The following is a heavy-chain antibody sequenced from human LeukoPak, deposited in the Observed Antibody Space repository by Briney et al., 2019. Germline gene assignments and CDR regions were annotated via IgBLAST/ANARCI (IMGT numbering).Heavy chain of an antibody. J-gene: IGHJ1*01. Sequence: ASVRVSCQASGGTFSNYVIRWVRPAPRQGLEWVGRIIPIFGRTNYAQKVQGRVTVVADKSTSTFYMELSSLTSEDTDLYYCARDDSEGEYLHDWGQGTLVTVSS. V-gene: IGHV1-69*04. CDR1: GGTFSNYV. D-gene: IGHD3-22*01. CDR2: IIPIFGRT. CDR3: ARDDSEGEYLHD.